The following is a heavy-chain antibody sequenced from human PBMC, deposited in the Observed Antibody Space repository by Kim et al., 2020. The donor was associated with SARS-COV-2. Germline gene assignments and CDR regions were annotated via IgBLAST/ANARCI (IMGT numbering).Heavy chain of an antibody. J-gene: IGHJ4*02. CDR1: GESFSGYY. CDR3: ARAEGLYGDYATLFDY. Sequence: SETLSLTCAVYGESFSGYYWSWIRQPPGKGLEWIGEINHSGSTNYNPSLKSRVTISVHTSKNQFSLKLSSVTAADTAVYYCARAEGLYGDYATLFDYWGQGTLVTVSS. D-gene: IGHD4-17*01. V-gene: IGHV4-34*01. CDR2: INHSGST.